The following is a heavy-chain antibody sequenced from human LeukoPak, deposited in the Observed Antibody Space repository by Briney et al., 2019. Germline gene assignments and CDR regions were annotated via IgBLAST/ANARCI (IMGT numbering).Heavy chain of an antibody. CDR3: AREITGGSGGN. V-gene: IGHV3-21*01. J-gene: IGHJ4*02. D-gene: IGHD3-10*01. CDR2: ISTSSSYI. CDR1: GFTFSSYS. Sequence: GGSLRLSCAASGFTFSSYSMNWVRQAPGKGLEWVSSISTSSSYIYYADSVKGRFTISRDNAKNSLYLQMNSLRAEDTAVYYRAREITGGSGGNWGQGTLVTVSS.